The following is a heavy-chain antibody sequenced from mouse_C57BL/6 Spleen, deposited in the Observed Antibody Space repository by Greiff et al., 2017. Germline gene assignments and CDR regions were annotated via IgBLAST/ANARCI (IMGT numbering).Heavy chain of an antibody. CDR1: GYTFTDYN. CDR3: ARRQLGQDWYFDV. V-gene: IGHV1-18*01. D-gene: IGHD4-1*02. CDR2: INPNNGGT. J-gene: IGHJ1*03. Sequence: VQLQQSGPELVKPGASVKIPCKASGYTFTDYNMDWVKQSHGKSLEWIGDINPNNGGTIYNQKFKGKATLTVDKSSSTAYMELRSLTSEDTAVYYCARRQLGQDWYFDVWGTGTTVTVSS.